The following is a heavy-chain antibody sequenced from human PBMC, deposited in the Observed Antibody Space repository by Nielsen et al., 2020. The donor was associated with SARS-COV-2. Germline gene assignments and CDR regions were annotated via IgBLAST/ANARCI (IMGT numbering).Heavy chain of an antibody. V-gene: IGHV3-21*01. D-gene: IGHD3-22*01. CDR1: GFTFSSYS. CDR2: ISSSSSYI. J-gene: IGHJ5*02. CDR3: ARDGHSSGYFQPWFDP. Sequence: GGSLRLSCAASGFTFSSYSMNWVRQAPGKGLEWVSSISSSSSYIYYADSVKGRFTISRDNSKNTLYLQMNSLRAEDTAVYYCARDGHSSGYFQPWFDPWGQGTLVTVSS.